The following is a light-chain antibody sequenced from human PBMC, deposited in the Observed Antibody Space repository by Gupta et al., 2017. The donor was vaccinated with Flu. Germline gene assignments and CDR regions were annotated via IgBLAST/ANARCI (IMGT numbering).Light chain of an antibody. J-gene: IGLJ2*01. CDR3: CSYAASNKMGV. Sequence: VIITVSSYSRDSGDNNTVDWYQQHTGRAPKLIIYEISQGPAGVPVRFSGSKSGNTASLTISGLQAEEEADYDCCSYAASNKMGVFGGGSKLTVL. CDR1: SRDSGDNNT. CDR2: EIS. V-gene: IGLV2-11*03.